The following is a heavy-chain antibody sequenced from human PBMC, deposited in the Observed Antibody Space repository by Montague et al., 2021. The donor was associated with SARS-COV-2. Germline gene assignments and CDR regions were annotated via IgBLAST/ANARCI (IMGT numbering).Heavy chain of an antibody. CDR2: ISISGST. J-gene: IGHJ4*02. Sequence: TLSLTCTVSAASISSGSYYWSWIRQPAGKGPEWIGCISISGSTNYNPSPKSRVTISVDTPKNQYSLKLSSVTAAVTAVYYCARDIAVAGLFDYWGQGTLVTVSS. CDR1: AASISSGSYY. V-gene: IGHV4-61*02. D-gene: IGHD6-19*01. CDR3: ARDIAVAGLFDY.